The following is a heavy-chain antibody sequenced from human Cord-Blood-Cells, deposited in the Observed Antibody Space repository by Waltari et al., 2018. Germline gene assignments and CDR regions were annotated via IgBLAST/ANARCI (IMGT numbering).Heavy chain of an antibody. Sequence: QVQLQESGPGLVKPSETLSLTCAVSGYSISSGYYWGWIRQPPGKGLEWIGGIYHSGSTYYNPSLKSRVTISVDTSKNQFALKRSSVTAADTAVYYCAGVLGYSTDAFDIWGQGTMVTVSS. CDR2: IYHSGST. V-gene: IGHV4-38-2*01. J-gene: IGHJ3*02. CDR3: AGVLGYSTDAFDI. CDR1: GYSISSGYY. D-gene: IGHD6-13*01.